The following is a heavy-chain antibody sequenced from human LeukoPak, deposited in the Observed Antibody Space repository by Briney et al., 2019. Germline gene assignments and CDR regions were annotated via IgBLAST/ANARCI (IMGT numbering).Heavy chain of an antibody. J-gene: IGHJ4*02. CDR1: GFTLTTYW. Sequence: PGGSLRLSCTASGFTLTTYWMHWVRQAPGKGLVWVSGINSDGSTTNYADSVKGRFTISRDNAKNTLYLQMNSLRAEDTAVYYCARGRGGTGNDYWGQGALVTVSS. V-gene: IGHV3-74*01. D-gene: IGHD1-1*01. CDR2: INSDGSTT. CDR3: ARGRGGTGNDY.